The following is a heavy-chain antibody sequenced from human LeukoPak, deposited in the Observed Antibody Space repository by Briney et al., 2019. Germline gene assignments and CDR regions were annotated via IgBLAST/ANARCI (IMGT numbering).Heavy chain of an antibody. CDR2: IYTSGST. CDR1: GGSISSSSYY. Sequence: SETLSLTCTVSGGSISSSSYYWSWIRQPAGKGLEWIGRIYTSGSTNYNPSLKSRVTISVDTSKNQFSLKLSSVTAADTAVYYCARDGPSDAFDIWGQGTMVTVSS. J-gene: IGHJ3*02. CDR3: ARDGPSDAFDI. V-gene: IGHV4-61*02. D-gene: IGHD3/OR15-3a*01.